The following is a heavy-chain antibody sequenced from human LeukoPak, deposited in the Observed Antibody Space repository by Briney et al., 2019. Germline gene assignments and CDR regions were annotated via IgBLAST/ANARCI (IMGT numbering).Heavy chain of an antibody. CDR3: ARVGITFMVLGY. CDR1: GGSFSGYY. Sequence: SETLSLTCAVYGGSFSGYYWSWIRQPPGKGLEWIGEINHSGSTNYNPSVTSRVTISVDTSKNQFSLKLSSVTAADTAVYYCARVGITFMVLGYWGQGAMVTVSS. V-gene: IGHV4-34*01. D-gene: IGHD1-20*01. CDR2: INHSGST. J-gene: IGHJ4*02.